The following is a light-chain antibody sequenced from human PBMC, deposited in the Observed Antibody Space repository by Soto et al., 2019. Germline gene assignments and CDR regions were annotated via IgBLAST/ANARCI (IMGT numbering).Light chain of an antibody. V-gene: IGKV1-33*01. CDR1: QDIRNA. CDR3: QHYDNLPPWT. J-gene: IGKJ1*01. CDR2: GAS. Sequence: DIQMTQSPSSLSASVGDRITITCQASQDIRNALNWFQQKPGKAPKLLIYGASNLEKGVPSRFSGSGSGTDFTFTIRSLQPEDIATYYCQHYDNLPPWTFGQGTKVEIK.